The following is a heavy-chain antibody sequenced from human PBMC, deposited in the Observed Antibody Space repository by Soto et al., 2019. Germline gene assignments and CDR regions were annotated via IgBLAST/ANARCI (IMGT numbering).Heavy chain of an antibody. V-gene: IGHV1-69*01. CDR3: ATSPSGSYPYYFDY. CDR2: IIPIFGTA. CDR1: GGTFSSYA. D-gene: IGHD1-26*01. J-gene: IGHJ4*02. Sequence: QVQLVQSGAEVKKPGSSVKVSCKASGGTFSSYAISWVRQAPGQGLEWMGGIIPIFGTANYAQKFQGRVTITADDSTSTAYMELSSLRSEDTAVYYCATSPSGSYPYYFDYWGQGTLVTVSS.